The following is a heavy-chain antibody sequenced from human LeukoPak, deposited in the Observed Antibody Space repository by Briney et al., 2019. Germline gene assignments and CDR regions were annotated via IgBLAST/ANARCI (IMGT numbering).Heavy chain of an antibody. CDR2: INPNSGGT. CDR3: ARDEGYCSSTSCYGTPIQNYYFDY. CDR1: GYTFTGYY. J-gene: IGHJ4*02. V-gene: IGHV1-2*02. Sequence: GASVKVSCKASGYTFTGYYMNWVRQAPGQGLEAMGWINPNSGGTNYAQKYQGRVTMTRDTSISTAYMELSRLRSDDTAVYYCARDEGYCSSTSCYGTPIQNYYFDYWGQGTLVTVSS. D-gene: IGHD2-2*01.